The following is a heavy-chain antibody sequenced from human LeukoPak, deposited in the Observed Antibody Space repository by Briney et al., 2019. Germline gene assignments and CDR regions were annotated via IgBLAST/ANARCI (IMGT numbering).Heavy chain of an antibody. J-gene: IGHJ4*02. CDR2: ITSGGSII. CDR3: ARHGSSGWYKDY. V-gene: IGHV3-48*03. CDR1: GVSFSGYE. D-gene: IGHD6-19*01. Sequence: GGSLRLSCAASGVSFSGYEMNWVRQAPWKGLERVSYITSGGSIIYYADSAKGRFTIFRDNAKNSLYLQMHSLGADGTAIYYCARHGSSGWYKDYWGQGTLVTVSS.